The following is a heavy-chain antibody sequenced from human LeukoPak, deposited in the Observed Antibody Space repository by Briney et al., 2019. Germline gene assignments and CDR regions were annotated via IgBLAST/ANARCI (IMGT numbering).Heavy chain of an antibody. D-gene: IGHD6-13*01. V-gene: IGHV1-18*01. CDR1: GYTFTSYG. CDR2: ISAYNGNT. Sequence: GASVKVSCKASGYTFTSYGISWVRQAPGQGLEWMGWISAYNGNTNYAQKLQGRVTMTTDTSTSTAYMELSSLRSEDTAVYYCARAGYPSSSRKKYFDYWGQGTLVTVSS. CDR3: ARAGYPSSSRKKYFDY. J-gene: IGHJ4*02.